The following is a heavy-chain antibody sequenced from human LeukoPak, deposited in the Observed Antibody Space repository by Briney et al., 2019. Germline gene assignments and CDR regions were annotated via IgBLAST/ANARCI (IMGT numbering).Heavy chain of an antibody. Sequence: PGRSLRLSCTASGFTFGDYAMSWVRQAPGKGLEWVGFIRSKAYGGTTEYAASVKGRFTISRGDSKSIAYLQMNSLKTEDTAVYYCTRVTGIQLWPLSGVDYWGQGTLVTVSS. J-gene: IGHJ4*02. D-gene: IGHD5-18*01. CDR1: GFTFGDYA. CDR3: TRVTGIQLWPLSGVDY. CDR2: IRSKAYGGTT. V-gene: IGHV3-49*04.